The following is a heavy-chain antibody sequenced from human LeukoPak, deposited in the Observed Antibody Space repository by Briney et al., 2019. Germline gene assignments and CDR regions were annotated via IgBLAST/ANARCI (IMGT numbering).Heavy chain of an antibody. CDR2: MNPNSGNT. CDR1: GYTLTSYD. D-gene: IGHD1-26*01. Sequence: ASVKVSCKASGYTLTSYDINWVRQATGQGLEWMGWMNPNSGNTGYAQKFQGRVTITRNTSISTAYMELSSLRSEDTAVYYCARGRLLWELVFDYWGQGTLVTVSS. J-gene: IGHJ4*02. CDR3: ARGRLLWELVFDY. V-gene: IGHV1-8*03.